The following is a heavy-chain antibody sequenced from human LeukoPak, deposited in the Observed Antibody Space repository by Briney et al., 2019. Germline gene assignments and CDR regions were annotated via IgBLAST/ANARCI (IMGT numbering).Heavy chain of an antibody. CDR2: TRLDDGAT. CDR3: AREGVVAGSSRGWFDP. Sequence: ASVKVSCMASGYTLNGFYIHWVRQAPGQGLEWMGQTRLDDGATNYAQKFQGRVTLTRDTSISTAYMDLSSLTSDDTAVYFCAREGVVAGSSRGWFDPWGQGTQVTVFS. CDR1: GYTLNGFY. V-gene: IGHV1-2*06. D-gene: IGHD6-19*01. J-gene: IGHJ5*02.